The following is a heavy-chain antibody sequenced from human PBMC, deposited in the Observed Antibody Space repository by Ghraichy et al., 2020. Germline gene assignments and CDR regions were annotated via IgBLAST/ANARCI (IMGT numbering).Heavy chain of an antibody. CDR3: ARGVNWLDH. J-gene: IGHJ5*02. Sequence: ASVKVSCKASGYSFISYGITWVRQAPGQGLEWMGWITTKSGNTQYAQKFQGRVVMTTETSTDTAYMELRSLRFDDTAVYYCARGVNWLDHWGQGTLVTVSS. V-gene: IGHV1-18*01. CDR1: GYSFISYG. CDR2: ITTKSGNT.